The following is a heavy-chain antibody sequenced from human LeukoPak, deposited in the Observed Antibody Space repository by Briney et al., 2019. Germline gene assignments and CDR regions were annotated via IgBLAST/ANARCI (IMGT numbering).Heavy chain of an antibody. CDR2: ISGSGGST. J-gene: IGHJ6*02. Sequence: GGSLRLSCAASGFTFSSYAMSWVRQAPGKGLEWVSAISGSGGSTYYADSVKGRFTISRDNSKNTLYLQMNSLRAEDTAVYHCAKAKYGDYRYGMDVWGQGTTVTVSS. CDR1: GFTFSSYA. CDR3: AKAKYGDYRYGMDV. D-gene: IGHD4-17*01. V-gene: IGHV3-23*01.